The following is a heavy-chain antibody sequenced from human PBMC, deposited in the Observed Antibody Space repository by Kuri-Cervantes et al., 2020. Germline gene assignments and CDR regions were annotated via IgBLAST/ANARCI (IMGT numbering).Heavy chain of an antibody. CDR3: ARASGPYGDCPRYYFDY. CDR2: ISAYNGNT. V-gene: IGHV1-18*01. CDR1: GYTFTSYG. Sequence: ASVKVSCKASGYTFTSYGISWVRQAPGQGLEWMGWISAYNGNTNYAQKLQGRVTMTTDTSASTAYMELSSLRSEDTAVYYCARASGPYGDCPRYYFDYWGQGTLVTVSS. J-gene: IGHJ4*02. D-gene: IGHD4-17*01.